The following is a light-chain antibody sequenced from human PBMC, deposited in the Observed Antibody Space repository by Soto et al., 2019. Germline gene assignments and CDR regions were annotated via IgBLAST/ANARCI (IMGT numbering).Light chain of an antibody. V-gene: IGKV3-20*01. J-gene: IGKJ4*01. CDR3: QQYGSSTLT. CDR1: QSVSSY. CDR2: DTS. Sequence: EIVLTQSPGTLSLSVGERVTLSCRASQSVSSYLAWYQQTPGQAPRLLNYDTSNRATGTPDRFSGSGSGTDFTLTISRLEPEDFTVYYCQQYGSSTLTFGGGTTVEIK.